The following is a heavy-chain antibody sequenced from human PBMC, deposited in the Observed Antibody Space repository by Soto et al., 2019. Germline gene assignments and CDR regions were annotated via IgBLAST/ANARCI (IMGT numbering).Heavy chain of an antibody. CDR1: GYTLTELS. CDR3: ATVRYDFWSGPGEYYGMEV. D-gene: IGHD3-3*01. CDR2: FDPEDGET. Sequence: ASVKVSCKVSGYTLTELSMHWVRHAPGKGVEWMGGFDPEDGETIYAQKFQGRVTMTEDTSTDTAYMELSSLRSEDTAVYYCATVRYDFWSGPGEYYGMEVWGQGTTVTVSS. V-gene: IGHV1-24*01. J-gene: IGHJ6*02.